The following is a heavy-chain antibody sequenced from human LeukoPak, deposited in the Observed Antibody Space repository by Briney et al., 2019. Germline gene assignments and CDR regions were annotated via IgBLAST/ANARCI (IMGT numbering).Heavy chain of an antibody. Sequence: SETLSLTCAVYGGSFSGYYWSWIRQPPGKGLEWIGEINHSGSTNYNPSLKSRVTISVDTSKNQFSLKLSSVTAADTAVYYCATQDTAMVDYWGQGTLVTVSS. V-gene: IGHV4-34*01. CDR3: ATQDTAMVDY. CDR1: GGSFSGYY. CDR2: INHSGST. D-gene: IGHD5-18*01. J-gene: IGHJ4*02.